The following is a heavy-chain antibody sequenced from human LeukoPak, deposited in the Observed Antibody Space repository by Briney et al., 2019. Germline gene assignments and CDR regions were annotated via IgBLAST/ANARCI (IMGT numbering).Heavy chain of an antibody. CDR2: IIPIFGTA. CDR3: ARARIAAAGDYFDY. V-gene: IGHV1-69*06. D-gene: IGHD6-13*01. Sequence: ASVKVSCKASGGTFSSYAISWVRQAPGQGLEWMGGIIPIFGTASYAQKFQGRVTITADKSTSTAYMELSSLRSEDTAVYYCARARIAAAGDYFDYWGQGTLVTVSS. J-gene: IGHJ4*02. CDR1: GGTFSSYA.